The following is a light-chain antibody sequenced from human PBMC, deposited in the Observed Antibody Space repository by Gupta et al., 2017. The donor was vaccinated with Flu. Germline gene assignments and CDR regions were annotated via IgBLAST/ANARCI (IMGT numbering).Light chain of an antibody. CDR2: DDD. Sequence: SYVLTQPPSVSVAPGQTASITCGGNNIGTKSVHWYQQKPGQAPVLVVYDDDDRPSGIPERFSGSNSENTATLTISKVEAGDEADYFCQVWHISSVHLRVFGGGTRLTVL. J-gene: IGLJ3*02. V-gene: IGLV3-21*02. CDR1: NIGTKS. CDR3: QVWHISSVHLRV.